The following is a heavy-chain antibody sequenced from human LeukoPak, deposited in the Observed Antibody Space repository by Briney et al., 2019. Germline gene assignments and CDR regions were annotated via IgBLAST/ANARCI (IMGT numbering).Heavy chain of an antibody. V-gene: IGHV3-23*01. Sequence: GGTLRLACAASGFTFSGFGMTWVRQSPGKGLEWVSSISGFGGSTFYADSVKGRFTISRDNSKNTVYLQMNGLRADDTAVYHCATGGGYTSGWNFDYRGQGTLVTVSS. CDR2: ISGFGGST. D-gene: IGHD6-19*01. CDR3: ATGGGYTSGWNFDY. CDR1: GFTFSGFG. J-gene: IGHJ4*02.